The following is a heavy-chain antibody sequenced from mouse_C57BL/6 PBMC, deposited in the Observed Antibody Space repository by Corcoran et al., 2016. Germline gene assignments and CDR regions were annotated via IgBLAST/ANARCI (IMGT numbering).Heavy chain of an antibody. Sequence: QIQLVQSGPELKKPGETVKISCKASGYTFTTYGMSWVKQAPGKGLKWMGWINTYSGVPTYADDFKGRFAFSLETSASTAYLQINNLKNEDTATYFCATGTKVSPDYWGQGTTLTVSS. CDR2: INTYSGVP. CDR3: ATGTKVSPDY. J-gene: IGHJ2*01. V-gene: IGHV9-3*01. D-gene: IGHD4-1*01. CDR1: GYTFTTYG.